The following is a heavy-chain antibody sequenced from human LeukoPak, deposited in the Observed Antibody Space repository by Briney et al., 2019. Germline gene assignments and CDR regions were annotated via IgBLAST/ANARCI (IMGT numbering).Heavy chain of an antibody. CDR3: AKEKGYSSSWFDAFDI. D-gene: IGHD6-13*01. J-gene: IGHJ3*02. CDR2: ISGSGGST. CDR1: GFTFSTSW. Sequence: GGSLRLSCVASGFTFSTSWMTWVRQAPGKGLEWVSAISGSGGSTYYADSVKGRFTISRDNSKNTLYLQMNSLRAEDTAVYYCAKEKGYSSSWFDAFDIWGQGTMDTVSS. V-gene: IGHV3-23*01.